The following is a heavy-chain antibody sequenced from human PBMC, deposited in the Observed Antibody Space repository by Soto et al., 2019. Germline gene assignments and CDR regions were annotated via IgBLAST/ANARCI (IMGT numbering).Heavy chain of an antibody. V-gene: IGHV3-30*18. CDR2: ISYDGSNK. Sequence: PGGSLRLSCAASGFTFSSYGMHWVRQAPGKGLEWVAVISYDGSNKYYADSVKGRFTISRDNSKNTLYLQMNSLRAEDTAVYYCAKGENDIVVVVAATLFPDWFDPWGQGTLVTVSS. J-gene: IGHJ5*02. CDR3: AKGENDIVVVVAATLFPDWFDP. CDR1: GFTFSSYG. D-gene: IGHD2-15*01.